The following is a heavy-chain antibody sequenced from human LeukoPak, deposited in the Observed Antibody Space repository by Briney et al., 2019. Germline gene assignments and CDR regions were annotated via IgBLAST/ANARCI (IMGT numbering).Heavy chain of an antibody. Sequence: SVKVSCKASGGTFSSYTISWVRQAPGQGLEWMGRIIPILGIANYAQKFQGRVTITADESTSTAYMELSSLRSEDTAVYYCARDGPGDAFDIWGQGTMVTVS. V-gene: IGHV1-69*04. CDR2: IIPILGIA. D-gene: IGHD3-10*01. CDR3: ARDGPGDAFDI. J-gene: IGHJ3*02. CDR1: GGTFSSYT.